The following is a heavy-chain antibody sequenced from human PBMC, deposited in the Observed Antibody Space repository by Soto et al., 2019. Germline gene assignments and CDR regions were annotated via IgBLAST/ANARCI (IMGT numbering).Heavy chain of an antibody. CDR3: ASGTEVSPSWDV. D-gene: IGHD1-26*01. Sequence: SETMSLTCTVSGGSINSGDYYWSWIRQPPGKGLEWIGYIYYSGSTYYNPSLKSRVTISVDTSKNQFSLKLSSVTAADTAVYYCASGTEVSPSWDVWGQGTTVTVSS. CDR1: GGSINSGDYY. CDR2: IYYSGST. V-gene: IGHV4-30-4*01. J-gene: IGHJ6*02.